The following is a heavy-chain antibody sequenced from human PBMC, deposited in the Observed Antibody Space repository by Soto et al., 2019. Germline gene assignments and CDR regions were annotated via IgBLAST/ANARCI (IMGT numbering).Heavy chain of an antibody. Sequence: QGQLVQSGAEVKKPGASVKVSCKASGYTFTSYGISWVRQAPGQGLEWVGWTSAYNGNSNYAQKYHGRVTMTTDTSTSTAYMEMSSLXXXXTAVYXXARIAXXSTXXYSFPSMFHIRGYYYYCGLDVWGQGTMVTVSS. D-gene: IGHD2-2*01. CDR2: TSAYNGNS. CDR3: ARIAXXSTXXYSFPSMFHIRGYYYYCGLDV. V-gene: IGHV1-18*01. CDR1: GYTFTSYG. J-gene: IGHJ6*02.